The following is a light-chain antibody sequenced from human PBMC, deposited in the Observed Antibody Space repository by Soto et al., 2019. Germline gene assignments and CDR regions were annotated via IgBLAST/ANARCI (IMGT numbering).Light chain of an antibody. V-gene: IGLV4-69*01. CDR3: QTWGTGIVM. CDR1: SGHSSDA. CDR2: LNSDGSH. J-gene: IGLJ3*02. Sequence: QLVLTQSPSASASLGASVKLTCTLSSGHSSDAIAWHQQQPEKGPRFLMNLNSDGSHTKGDGIPDRFSGSSSGAERYLTISSLQSEDEADYYCQTWGTGIVMFGGGTQLTVL.